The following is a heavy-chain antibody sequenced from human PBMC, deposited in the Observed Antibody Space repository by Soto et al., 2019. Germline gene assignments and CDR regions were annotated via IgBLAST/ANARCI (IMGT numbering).Heavy chain of an antibody. Sequence: PGESLKISCKGSGYSFTSYWIGWVRQMPGKGLEWMGIIYPGDSDTRYSPSFQGQVTISADKSISTAYLQWSSLKASDTAMYYCASSRGADSPWYYYYGMDVWGQGTTVTVSS. CDR1: GYSFTSYW. J-gene: IGHJ6*02. CDR3: ASSRGADSPWYYYYGMDV. CDR2: IYPGDSDT. V-gene: IGHV5-51*01.